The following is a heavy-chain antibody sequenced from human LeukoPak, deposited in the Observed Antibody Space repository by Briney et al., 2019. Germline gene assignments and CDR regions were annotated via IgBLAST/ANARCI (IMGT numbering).Heavy chain of an antibody. D-gene: IGHD3-22*01. V-gene: IGHV4-59*01. Sequence: PSETLSLTCTVSGGSISSYYWSWIRQPPGKGLEWIGYIYYSGSTNYNPSLKSRVTISVGTSKNQFSLKLSSVTAADTAVYYCAGGDYDSSGAGTDYWGQGTLVTVSS. CDR3: AGGDYDSSGAGTDY. J-gene: IGHJ4*02. CDR1: GGSISSYY. CDR2: IYYSGST.